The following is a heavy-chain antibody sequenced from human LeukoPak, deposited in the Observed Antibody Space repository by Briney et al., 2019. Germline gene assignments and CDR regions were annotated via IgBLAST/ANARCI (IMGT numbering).Heavy chain of an antibody. Sequence: SETLSLTCTVSGGSISSYYWGWIRQPPGKGLEWIGSIYYSGSTYYNPSLKSRVTISVDTSKNQFSLKLSSVTAADTAVYYCASLSIFGVVIPQGYWGQGTLVTVSS. V-gene: IGHV4-39*01. D-gene: IGHD3-3*01. CDR1: GGSISSYY. J-gene: IGHJ4*02. CDR2: IYYSGST. CDR3: ASLSIFGVVIPQGY.